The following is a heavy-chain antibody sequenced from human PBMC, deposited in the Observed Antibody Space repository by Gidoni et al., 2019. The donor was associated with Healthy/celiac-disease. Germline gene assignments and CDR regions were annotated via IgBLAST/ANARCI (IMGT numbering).Heavy chain of an antibody. CDR2: INHSGST. V-gene: IGHV4-34*01. CDR1: GGSFSGYY. Sequence: QVQLQQWGAGLLKPSETLSLTCADLGGSFSGYYWSWIRQPPGKGLEWIGEINHSGSTNYNPSLKSRVTISVDTSKNQFSLKLSSVTAADTAVYYCARFYFYYYGMDVWGQGTTVTVSS. CDR3: ARFYFYYYGMDV. J-gene: IGHJ6*02. D-gene: IGHD3-9*01.